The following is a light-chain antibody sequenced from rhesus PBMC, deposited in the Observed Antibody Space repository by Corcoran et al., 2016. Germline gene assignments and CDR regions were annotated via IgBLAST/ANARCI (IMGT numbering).Light chain of an antibody. CDR1: ENVNNY. CDR2: KAY. J-gene: IGKJ4*01. CDR3: QHGYGTPLT. Sequence: DIQMTQSPSSLSASVGDRVTITCRASENVNNYLNWYQQKPGKAPKLLIYKAYPLQSGVPSRVSGSGSGTDYTFPSSSLQAEDVATYYCQHGYGTPLTFGGGTKVELK. V-gene: IGKV1-74*01.